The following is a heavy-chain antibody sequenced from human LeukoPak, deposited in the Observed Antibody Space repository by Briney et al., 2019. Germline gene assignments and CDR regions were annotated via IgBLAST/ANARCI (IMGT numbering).Heavy chain of an antibody. V-gene: IGHV3-23*01. CDR2: TSDRGDYT. J-gene: IGHJ4*02. Sequence: GGSLRLSCAASGFTFTSYSMSWVRQAPGKGLEWVSGTSDRGDYTYYADSVKGRFTISRDSSKNTLFLQMNSLRAEDTALYFCARKAQYNGHYPLDYWGQGTLVTVSS. D-gene: IGHD1-7*01. CDR1: GFTFTSYS. CDR3: ARKAQYNGHYPLDY.